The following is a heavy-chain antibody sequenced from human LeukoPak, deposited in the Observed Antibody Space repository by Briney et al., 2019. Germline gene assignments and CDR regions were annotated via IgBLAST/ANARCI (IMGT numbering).Heavy chain of an antibody. D-gene: IGHD5-12*01. V-gene: IGHV3-21*01. CDR2: ISSSSSYI. J-gene: IGHJ4*02. Sequence: GGSLRLSCAASGFTFSSYSMNWVRPAPGKGLEWVSSISSSSSYIYYADSVKGRFTISRYNAKNSLYLQMNSLRAEDTAVYYCARGWPGIVATINYWGQGTLVTVSS. CDR1: GFTFSSYS. CDR3: ARGWPGIVATINY.